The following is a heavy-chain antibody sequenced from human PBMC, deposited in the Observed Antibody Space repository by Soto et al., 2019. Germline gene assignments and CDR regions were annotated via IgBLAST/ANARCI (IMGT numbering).Heavy chain of an antibody. Sequence: GGSLRLSCPDSAFKFSGSAMHWVRQASGKGPEWVGNNNSKANSYETAYAVSVKLKFTISRNDSRITAYLQMNGLKTEDTAVYYCVRGAYYFSSGHPKGRDYWGQGTVVTVSS. CDR1: AFKFSGSA. V-gene: IGHV3-73*01. J-gene: IGHJ4*02. D-gene: IGHD3-3*01. CDR3: VRGAYYFSSGHPKGRDY. CDR2: NNSKANSYET.